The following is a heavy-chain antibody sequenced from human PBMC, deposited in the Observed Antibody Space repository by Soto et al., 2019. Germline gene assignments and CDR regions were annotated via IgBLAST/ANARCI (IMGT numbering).Heavy chain of an antibody. CDR2: IDPSNSYS. CDR3: ARMPTYYHYGLDV. D-gene: IGHD2-2*01. J-gene: IGHJ6*02. V-gene: IGHV5-10-1*03. Sequence: EVQLVQSGAEVKKPGESLRISCEASGYIFTNYWISWVRQMPGKDLEWMGKIDPSNSYSDYSPSVKGHVSLSVDKSITTAYLQWTSLKASDTAMYYCARMPTYYHYGLDVWGQGTSVTVPS. CDR1: GYIFTNYW.